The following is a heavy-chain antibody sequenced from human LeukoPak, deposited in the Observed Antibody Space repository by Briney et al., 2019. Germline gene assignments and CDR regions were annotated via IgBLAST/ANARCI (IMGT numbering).Heavy chain of an antibody. CDR1: GYTFTSYG. J-gene: IGHJ6*02. CDR3: ARGFLTGCSSTSCYTKGHYYGMDV. Sequence: ASVKVSCKASGYTFTSYGISWVRQAPGQGLEWMGWISAYNGNTNYAQKLQGRVTMTTDTSTSTAYVELRSLRSDDTAVYYCARGFLTGCSSTSCYTKGHYYGMDVWGQGTTVTVSS. V-gene: IGHV1-18*01. CDR2: ISAYNGNT. D-gene: IGHD2-2*02.